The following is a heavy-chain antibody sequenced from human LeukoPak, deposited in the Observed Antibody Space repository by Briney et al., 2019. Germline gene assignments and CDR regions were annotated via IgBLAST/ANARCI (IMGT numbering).Heavy chain of an antibody. CDR3: ARAIRGGYSYGPLDY. CDR2: IYYSGST. Sequence: SQTLSLTCTVSGGSISSYYWSWIRQPPGKGLEWIGYIYYSGSTNYNPSLKSRVTISVDTSKNQFSLKLSSVTAADTAVYYCARAIRGGYSYGPLDYWGQGTLVTVSS. D-gene: IGHD5-18*01. CDR1: GGSISSYY. V-gene: IGHV4-59*01. J-gene: IGHJ4*02.